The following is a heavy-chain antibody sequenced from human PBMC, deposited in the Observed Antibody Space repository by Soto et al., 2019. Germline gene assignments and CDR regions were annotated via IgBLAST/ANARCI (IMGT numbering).Heavy chain of an antibody. D-gene: IGHD6-6*01. CDR2: ITPIFGTA. CDR3: ARDGIAARPIAWFDP. V-gene: IGHV1-69*12. J-gene: IGHJ5*02. Sequence: QVQLVQSGAEVKKPGSSVKVSCKASGGTFSSYAIRWVRQAPGQGPEWMGGITPIFGTADYAQKFQGRVTITADESTSTAYMELSSLRSEDTAVYYCARDGIAARPIAWFDPWGQGTLVTVSS. CDR1: GGTFSSYA.